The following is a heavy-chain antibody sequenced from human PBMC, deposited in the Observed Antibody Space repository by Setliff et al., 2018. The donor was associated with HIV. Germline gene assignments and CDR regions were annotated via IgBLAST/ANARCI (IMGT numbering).Heavy chain of an antibody. D-gene: IGHD4-17*01. V-gene: IGHV3-33*03. Sequence: GGSLRLSCAASGFTFSSYGLHWVRQAPGKGLEWVAFIWYDGSDKYYLDSVKGRFTISRDNSKNTLYLQMNNLRPEDTAVYYCAKDFQWSTVNTPLNYQYGMDVWGQGTTVTVS. CDR1: GFTFSSYG. J-gene: IGHJ6*02. CDR2: IWYDGSDK. CDR3: AKDFQWSTVNTPLNYQYGMDV.